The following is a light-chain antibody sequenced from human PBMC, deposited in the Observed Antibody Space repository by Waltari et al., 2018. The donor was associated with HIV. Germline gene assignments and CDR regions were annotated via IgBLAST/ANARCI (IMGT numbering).Light chain of an antibody. CDR3: ASWDDNLRHWV. Sequence: PKMTQAPSASKTPGQRITMSCSGSKSNIGNNFIYWYQQIPGAAPRLVMARKDPRPAGVPDRFSGTKSGTSAFLAITNLRLDDEATYVCASWDDNLRHWVFGGGTKLTVL. J-gene: IGLJ3*02. V-gene: IGLV1-47*01. CDR1: KSNIGNNF. CDR2: RKD.